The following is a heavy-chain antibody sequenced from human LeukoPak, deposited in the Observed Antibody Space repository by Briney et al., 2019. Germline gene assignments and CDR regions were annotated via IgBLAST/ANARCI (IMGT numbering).Heavy chain of an antibody. J-gene: IGHJ5*02. D-gene: IGHD3-22*01. CDR2: IYPGDSDT. CDR3: ARQPDSSGYSWFDP. Sequence: GESLQISCKGSGYSFTSYWIGWVRQMPGKGLEWMGIIYPGDSDTRYSPSFQGQVTISADKSISTAYLQWSRLKASDTAMYYCARQPDSSGYSWFDPWGQGTLVTVSS. CDR1: GYSFTSYW. V-gene: IGHV5-51*01.